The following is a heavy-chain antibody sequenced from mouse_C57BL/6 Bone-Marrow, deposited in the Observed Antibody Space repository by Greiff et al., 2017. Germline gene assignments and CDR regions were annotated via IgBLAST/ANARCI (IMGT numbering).Heavy chain of an antibody. Sequence: QVQLQQPGAELVKPGASVKLSCKASGYTFTSYWMQWVKQRPGQGLEWIGEIDPSDNYTNYNQKFKGKATLTVDTSSSTAYMQLSSLTSEDSAVYYCARFGLGSDYWGQGTTLTVSS. V-gene: IGHV1-50*01. J-gene: IGHJ2*01. CDR2: IDPSDNYT. D-gene: IGHD3-3*01. CDR1: GYTFTSYW. CDR3: ARFGLGSDY.